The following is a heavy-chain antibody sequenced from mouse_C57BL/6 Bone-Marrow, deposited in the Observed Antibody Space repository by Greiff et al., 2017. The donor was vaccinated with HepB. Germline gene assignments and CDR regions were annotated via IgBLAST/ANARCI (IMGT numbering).Heavy chain of an antibody. CDR2: IYPGDGDT. CDR3: ARSPFDGYYGGY. D-gene: IGHD2-3*01. J-gene: IGHJ2*01. Sequence: QVQLKQSGAELVKPGASVKISCKASGYAFSSYWMNWVKQRPGKGLEWIGQIYPGDGDTNYNGKFKGKATLTADKSSSTAYMQLSSLTSEDSAVYFCARSPFDGYYGGYWGQGTTLTVSS. V-gene: IGHV1-80*01. CDR1: GYAFSSYW.